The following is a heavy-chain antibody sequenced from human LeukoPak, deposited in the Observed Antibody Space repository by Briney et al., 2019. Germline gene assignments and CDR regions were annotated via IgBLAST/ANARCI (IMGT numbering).Heavy chain of an antibody. CDR2: ISYDGSNK. CDR1: GFTFSSYA. J-gene: IGHJ5*02. Sequence: PGGSLRLSCAASGFTFSSYAMHWVRQAPGKGLEWVAVISYDGSNKYYADSVKGRFTISRDNSKNTLYLQMNSLRAEDTAVYYCAKSPGTTGWFDPWGQGTLVTVSS. V-gene: IGHV3-30*07. CDR3: AKSPGTTGWFDP. D-gene: IGHD1-1*01.